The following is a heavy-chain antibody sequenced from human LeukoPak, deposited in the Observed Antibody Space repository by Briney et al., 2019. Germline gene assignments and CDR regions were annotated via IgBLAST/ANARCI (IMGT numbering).Heavy chain of an antibody. CDR1: GGSISSYY. J-gene: IGHJ4*02. CDR3: ARSDRDRGYYFDY. Sequence: SETLSLTCTVSGGSISSYYWSWIRPPPGKGLEWIGYIHYSGSTNYNPSLKSRVTISVDTSKNEFSLKLRSVTAADTAVYYCARSDRDRGYYFDYWGQGTLVTVSS. V-gene: IGHV4-59*01. CDR2: IHYSGST. D-gene: IGHD1-14*01.